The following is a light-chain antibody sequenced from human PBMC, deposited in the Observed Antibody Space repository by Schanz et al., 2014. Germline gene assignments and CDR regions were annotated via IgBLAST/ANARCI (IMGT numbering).Light chain of an antibody. Sequence: DIQMTQSPSSLSASVGDRVTITCRASQTISSYLNWYQQKPGKAPKLLIYATSNLQSGVSSRFSGSGSGTEFTLTISSLQPEDFATYYCQQTYSTPDTFGQGTTLEIK. CDR1: QTISSY. J-gene: IGKJ2*01. V-gene: IGKV1-39*01. CDR3: QQTYSTPDT. CDR2: ATS.